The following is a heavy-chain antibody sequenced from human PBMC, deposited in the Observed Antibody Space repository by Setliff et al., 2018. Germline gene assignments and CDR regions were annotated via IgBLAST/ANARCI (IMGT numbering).Heavy chain of an antibody. CDR2: IYYSGST. J-gene: IGHJ4*02. CDR3: ARESRYYYDNLGTLDY. D-gene: IGHD3-22*01. V-gene: IGHV4-30-4*08. CDR1: GGSISSGDYY. Sequence: SETLSLTCTVSGGSISSGDYYWSWIRQPPGKGLEWIGSIYYSGSTYYNPSPKSRVTISVDTSKNQFSLKLSSVTAADTAVYYCARESRYYYDNLGTLDYWGQGTLVTVSS.